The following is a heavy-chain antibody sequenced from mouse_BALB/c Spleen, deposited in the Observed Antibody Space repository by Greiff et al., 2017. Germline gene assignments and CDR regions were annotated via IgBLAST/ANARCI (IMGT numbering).Heavy chain of an antibody. D-gene: IGHD2-4*01. J-gene: IGHJ1*01. V-gene: IGHV2-2*02. CDR3: ATNPSYDYDGYFEV. Sequence: VQLVESGPGLVQPSQSLSITCTVSGFSLTSYGVHWVRQSPGKGLEWLGVIWSGGSTDYNAAFISRLSISKDNSKSHVFFKMNSLQANDTAIYYCATNPSYDYDGYFEVWGAGTTVTVSS. CDR2: IWSGGST. CDR1: GFSLTSYG.